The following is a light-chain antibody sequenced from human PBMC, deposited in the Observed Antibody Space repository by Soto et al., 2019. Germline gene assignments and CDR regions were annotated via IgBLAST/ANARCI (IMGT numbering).Light chain of an antibody. CDR2: GAS. V-gene: IGKV3-20*01. J-gene: IGKJ4*01. CDR3: QQDGSSPLT. Sequence: EIVLTQSPGTLSLSPGERATLSCRSSQSVSSSYLAWYQQKPGQAPRLLIYGASSRATGIPDRFSGSGSGTDFTLTISRLEPEDFAVYYCQQDGSSPLTFGRGTKVESK. CDR1: QSVSSSY.